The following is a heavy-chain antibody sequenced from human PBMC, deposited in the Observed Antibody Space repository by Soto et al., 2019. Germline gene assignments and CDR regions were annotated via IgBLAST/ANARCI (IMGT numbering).Heavy chain of an antibody. V-gene: IGHV3-23*01. Sequence: GGSLRLSCSASGFTFSSYAMSWVRQAPGKGLEWVSSISGSGGATYYADSVKGRFSISRDNSRNTLYLQMNSLRVEDMAIYYCTTDSYITSIIVRFDYWGHGTLVTVSS. CDR3: TTDSYITSIIVRFDY. D-gene: IGHD3-22*01. J-gene: IGHJ4*01. CDR1: GFTFSSYA. CDR2: ISGSGGAT.